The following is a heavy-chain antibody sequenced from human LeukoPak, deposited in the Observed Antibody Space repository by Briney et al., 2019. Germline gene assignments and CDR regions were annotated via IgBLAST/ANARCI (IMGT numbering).Heavy chain of an antibody. J-gene: IGHJ4*02. CDR2: IYTSGST. Sequence: SETLSLTCTVSGGSISSGSYYWSWIRQPAGKGLEWIGRIYTSGSTNYNPSLKSRVTTSVDTSKNQFSLKLSSVTAADTAVYYCARSPQGWEYYRGEFDYWGQGTLVTVSS. V-gene: IGHV4-61*02. D-gene: IGHD1-26*01. CDR1: GGSISSGSYY. CDR3: ARSPQGWEYYRGEFDY.